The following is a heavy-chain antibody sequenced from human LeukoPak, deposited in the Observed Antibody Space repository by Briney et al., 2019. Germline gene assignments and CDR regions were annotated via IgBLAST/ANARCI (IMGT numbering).Heavy chain of an antibody. CDR3: ARDNLDYVRGGDWFDP. D-gene: IGHD3-16*01. J-gene: IGHJ5*02. Sequence: SETLSLTCTVSGGSINNYYWTWIRQPPGKGLEWIGYIYSTGSTSYKPSLESRVTISLDTSKKQFSLKLNSVTAADTAVYYCARDNLDYVRGGDWFDPWGQGILVTVSS. V-gene: IGHV4-59*01. CDR1: GGSINNYY. CDR2: IYSTGST.